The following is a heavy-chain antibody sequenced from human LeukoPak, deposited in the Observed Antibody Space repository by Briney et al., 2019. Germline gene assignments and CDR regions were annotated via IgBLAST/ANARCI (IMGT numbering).Heavy chain of an antibody. CDR3: AKRGSSWYADY. Sequence: GGSLRLSCAASGFTFSDYYMFWIRQAPGNGLEWVSYISSSGSTTYYADSVKGRFTSSRDNAKNSLYLQMNSLRAEDTAVYYCAKRGSSWYADYWGQGTLVTVSS. CDR1: GFTFSDYY. J-gene: IGHJ4*02. V-gene: IGHV3-11*01. CDR2: ISSSGSTT. D-gene: IGHD6-13*01.